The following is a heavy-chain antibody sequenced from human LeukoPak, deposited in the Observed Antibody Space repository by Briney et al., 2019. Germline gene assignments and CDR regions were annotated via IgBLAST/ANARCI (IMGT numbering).Heavy chain of an antibody. Sequence: GGSLRLSCAASGFTFSSYAMHWVRQAPGKGLEWVAVISYDGSNKYYADYVKGRFTISRDNSKNTLYLQMNSLRAEDTAVYYCARQPQGRIQVRGVISHDYGMDVWGQGTTVTVSS. D-gene: IGHD3-10*01. CDR1: GFTFSSYA. CDR2: ISYDGSNK. CDR3: ARQPQGRIQVRGVISHDYGMDV. J-gene: IGHJ6*02. V-gene: IGHV3-30-3*01.